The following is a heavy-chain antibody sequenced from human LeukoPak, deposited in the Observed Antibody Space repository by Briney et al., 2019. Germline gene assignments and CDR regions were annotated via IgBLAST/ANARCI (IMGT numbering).Heavy chain of an antibody. D-gene: IGHD1-26*01. Sequence: ASVKVSCKASGYTFTSYYMHRVRQAPGQGLEWMGIINPSGGSTSYAQKFQGRVTMTRDTSTSTVYMELSSLRSEDTAVYYCAREPAYSGSYWDYYGMDVWGQGTTVTVSS. CDR3: AREPAYSGSYWDYYGMDV. J-gene: IGHJ6*02. CDR1: GYTFTSYY. V-gene: IGHV1-46*01. CDR2: INPSGGST.